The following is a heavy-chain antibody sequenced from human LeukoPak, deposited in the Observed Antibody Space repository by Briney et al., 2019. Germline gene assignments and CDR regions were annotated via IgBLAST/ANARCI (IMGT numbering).Heavy chain of an antibody. CDR2: ISAYNGNT. D-gene: IGHD3-10*01. CDR3: ARDAAGGSGSYYGY. CDR1: GYTFTSYG. J-gene: IGHJ4*02. Sequence: ASVKVSCKASGYTFTSYGISWVRQAPGQGLEWMGWISAYNGNTNYAQKLQGRVTITADKSTSTAYMELSSLRSEDTAVYYCARDAAGGSGSYYGYWGQGTLVTVSS. V-gene: IGHV1-18*01.